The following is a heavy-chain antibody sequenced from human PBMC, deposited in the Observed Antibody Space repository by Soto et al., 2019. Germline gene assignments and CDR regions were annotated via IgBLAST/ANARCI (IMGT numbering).Heavy chain of an antibody. D-gene: IGHD4-17*01. J-gene: IGHJ6*03. CDR3: ASDLPDYGDYVSNYMDV. V-gene: IGHV3-48*01. Sequence: GGSLRLSCAASGFTFSSYSMNWVRQPPGKGLEWVSYISSSSSTIYYADSVKGRFTISRDNAKNSLYLQMNSLRAEDTAVYYCASDLPDYGDYVSNYMDVWGKGTTVTVSS. CDR2: ISSSSSTI. CDR1: GFTFSSYS.